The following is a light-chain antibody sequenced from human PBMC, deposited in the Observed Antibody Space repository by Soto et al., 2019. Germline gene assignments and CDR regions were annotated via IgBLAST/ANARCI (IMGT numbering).Light chain of an antibody. J-gene: IGLJ3*02. CDR3: SSYTSSSTWV. CDR2: DVS. CDR1: SSDVGGYNY. V-gene: IGLV2-14*01. Sequence: QSALTQPASVSGSPGQSIAISCTGTSSDVGGYNYVSWYQQHPGKTPNLMIYDVSNRPSGVSNRFSGSKSGNTASLTISGLQAEDEADYYCSSYTSSSTWVFGGETKVTVL.